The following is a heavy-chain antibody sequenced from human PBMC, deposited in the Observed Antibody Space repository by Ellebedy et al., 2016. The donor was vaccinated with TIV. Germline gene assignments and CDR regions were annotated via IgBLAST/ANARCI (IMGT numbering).Heavy chain of an antibody. CDR1: GYTFTSYG. CDR3: ARDVLLWFGELDAFDI. J-gene: IGHJ3*02. CDR2: ISAYNGNT. D-gene: IGHD3-10*01. Sequence: ASVKVSXXASGYTFTSYGISWVRQAPGQGLEWMGWISAYNGNTNYAQKLQGRVTMTTDTSTSTAYMELRSLRSDDTAVYYCARDVLLWFGELDAFDIWGQGTMVTVSS. V-gene: IGHV1-18*01.